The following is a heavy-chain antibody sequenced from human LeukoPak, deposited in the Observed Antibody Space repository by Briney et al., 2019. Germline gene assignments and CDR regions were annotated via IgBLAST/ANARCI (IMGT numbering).Heavy chain of an antibody. V-gene: IGHV3-21*01. J-gene: IGHJ4*02. CDR1: GFTFSNYG. Sequence: GGSLRLSCAASGFTFSNYGMNWVRQAPGKGLEWVSIITSGVGITYYADSVKGRFTISRDNAKNSLYLQMNSLRAEDTAVYYCARDRGAAADYWGQGTLVTVSS. CDR3: ARDRGAAADY. CDR2: ITSGVGIT. D-gene: IGHD6-13*01.